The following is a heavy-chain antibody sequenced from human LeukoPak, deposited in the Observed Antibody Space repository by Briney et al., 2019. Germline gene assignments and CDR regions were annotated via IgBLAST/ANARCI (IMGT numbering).Heavy chain of an antibody. CDR2: ISAYNGNT. CDR1: GYTXTSXG. V-gene: IGHV1-18*01. CDR3: ARDLDGYEDYFDY. D-gene: IGHD5-12*01. J-gene: IGHJ4*02. Sequence: ASVKVSXKASGYTXTSXGISWVRXXXGXGLEWMGWISAYNGNTNYAQKLQGRVTMTTDTSTSTAYMELRSLRSDDTAVYYXARDLDGYEDYFDYWGQGTLVTVSS.